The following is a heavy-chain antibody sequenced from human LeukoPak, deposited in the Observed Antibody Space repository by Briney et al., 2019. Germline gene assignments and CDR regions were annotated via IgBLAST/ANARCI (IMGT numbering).Heavy chain of an antibody. V-gene: IGHV1-18*01. CDR3: ARAPDCSGGSCYSGHFDY. CDR2: ISAYNGNT. CDR1: GYTFTSYG. Sequence: EASVKVSCKASGYTFTSYGISWVRQAPGQGLEWMGWISAYNGNTNYTQKLQGRVTMTTDTSTSTAYMELRSLRSDDTAVYYCARAPDCSGGSCYSGHFDYWGQGTLVTVSS. D-gene: IGHD2-15*01. J-gene: IGHJ4*02.